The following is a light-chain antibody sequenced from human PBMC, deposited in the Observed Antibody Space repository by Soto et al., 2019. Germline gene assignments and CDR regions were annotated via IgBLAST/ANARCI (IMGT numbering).Light chain of an antibody. CDR1: QSISSY. Sequence: DIQMTQSPSSLSASVGDRVTITCRASQSISSYFNWYQQKPGKAPKLLIYAASNLQSGVPSRFSGSGSGTDCTLTINSLQPEDFATYYCQQSYSTPPTFGQGTKVDI. CDR3: QQSYSTPPT. J-gene: IGKJ2*01. CDR2: AAS. V-gene: IGKV1-39*01.